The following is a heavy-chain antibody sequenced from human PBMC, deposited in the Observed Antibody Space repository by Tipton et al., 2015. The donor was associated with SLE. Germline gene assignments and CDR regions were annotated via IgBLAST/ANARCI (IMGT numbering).Heavy chain of an antibody. CDR1: GGSFSGFY. CDR2: INHSGST. D-gene: IGHD1-26*01. CDR3: ARKRNGRDI. Sequence: TLSPTCAVYGGSFSGFYWSWIRQPPGKGLEGIGEINHSGSTNYNPSLKSRVTTSVDTTKNQFSLTLSSVTAADTAVYYCARKRNGRDIWGQGTLVTVSS. J-gene: IGHJ3*02. V-gene: IGHV4-34*01.